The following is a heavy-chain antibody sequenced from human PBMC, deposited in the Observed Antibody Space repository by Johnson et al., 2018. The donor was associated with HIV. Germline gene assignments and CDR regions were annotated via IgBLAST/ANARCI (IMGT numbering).Heavy chain of an antibody. CDR3: TRRSPYDAFDI. CDR2: LSGSGVTT. V-gene: IGHV3-48*01. J-gene: IGHJ3*02. CDR1: GFTFSNYA. Sequence: VQLVESGGGVVQPGRSLRLSCAASGFTFSNYAMHWVRQAPGKGLEWVSGLSGSGVTTYYLGSVKGRFTISRENAKNSLYLQMNSLRAEDTAVYYCTRRSPYDAFDIWGQGTMVTVSS.